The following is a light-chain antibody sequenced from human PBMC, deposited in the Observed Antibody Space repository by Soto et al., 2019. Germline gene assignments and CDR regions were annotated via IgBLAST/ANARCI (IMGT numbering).Light chain of an antibody. Sequence: EIVLTQSPGTLSLSPGERATLSCRASQSVTSTFLAWYQQKPGQAPRLLIYGASSRATGIPDRFSGSGSGTDFTLTIGRLEPEDFAVYYCQHYGSSPLTFGGGTKVEIK. CDR3: QHYGSSPLT. CDR1: QSVTSTF. CDR2: GAS. V-gene: IGKV3-20*01. J-gene: IGKJ4*01.